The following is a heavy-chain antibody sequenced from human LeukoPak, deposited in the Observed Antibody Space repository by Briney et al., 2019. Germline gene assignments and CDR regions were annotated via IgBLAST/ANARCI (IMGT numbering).Heavy chain of an antibody. V-gene: IGHV3-7*03. CDR1: GFTFSSYW. CDR3: ASGLELDY. J-gene: IGHJ4*02. CDR2: INHNGNVN. Sequence: GGSLRLSCAASGFTFSSYWMNWARQAPGKGLEWVASINHNGNVNYYVDSVKGRFTISRDNAKNSLYLQMSNLRAEDTAVYYCASGLELDYWGQGTLVTVSS.